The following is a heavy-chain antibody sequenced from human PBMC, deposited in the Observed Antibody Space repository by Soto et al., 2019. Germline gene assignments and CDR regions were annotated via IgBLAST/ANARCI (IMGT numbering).Heavy chain of an antibody. CDR3: AKDVSSRRWFDP. D-gene: IGHD3-16*01. CDR1: GASIRSYH. V-gene: IGHV4-4*07. CDR2: IQHTGNT. J-gene: IGHJ5*02. Sequence: RSLTCAVSGASIRSYHWSFLRQPAGKGLEWIGRIQHTGNTNYNPSLKSRVTMSADTSKNQISLKMTSVTAADTAVYFCAKDVSSRRWFDPWGQGVQVTVSS.